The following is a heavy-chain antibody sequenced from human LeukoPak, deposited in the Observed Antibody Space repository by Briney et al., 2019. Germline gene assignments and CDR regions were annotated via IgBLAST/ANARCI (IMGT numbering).Heavy chain of an antibody. Sequence: SETLSLTCAVSGGSISSRNWWSWVRQPPGKGLEWIGEIYHSGSTNYKPSLKSRVTISVDTSKNQFSLRLSSVTAADTAVYYCARDRGTWNDDGFDYWGQGTLVTVSS. D-gene: IGHD1-1*01. J-gene: IGHJ4*02. CDR2: IYHSGST. CDR1: GGSISSRNW. CDR3: ARDRGTWNDDGFDY. V-gene: IGHV4-4*02.